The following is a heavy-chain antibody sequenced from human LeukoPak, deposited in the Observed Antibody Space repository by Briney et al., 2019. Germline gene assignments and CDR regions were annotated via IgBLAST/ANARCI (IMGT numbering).Heavy chain of an antibody. Sequence: PSETLSLTCTVSGGSISSYYWSWIRQPPGKGLEWIGYIYYSGSTSYNPSLKSRVTISVDTSKKQFSLKLSSVTAADTAVYYCARGRGEGRGISMVRGVRAPSFNWFDPWGHGTLVTVSS. CDR1: GGSISSYY. CDR2: IYYSGST. V-gene: IGHV4-59*12. CDR3: ARGRGEGRGISMVRGVRAPSFNWFDP. D-gene: IGHD3-10*01. J-gene: IGHJ5*02.